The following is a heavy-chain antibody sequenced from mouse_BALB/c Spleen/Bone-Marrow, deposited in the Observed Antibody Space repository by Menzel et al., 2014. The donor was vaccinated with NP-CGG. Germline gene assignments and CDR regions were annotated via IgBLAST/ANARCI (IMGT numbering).Heavy chain of an antibody. CDR3: ARELGVFAY. CDR1: GYAFTNYL. Sequence: VQLQQSGAELVRPGTSVKVSCKASGYAFTNYLIEWVKQRPGQGLEWIGVINPGSGGTNYNEKFKGKATLTADKYSSTAYMQLSSLTSDDSAVYFCARELGVFAYWGQGTLVTVSA. D-gene: IGHD4-1*01. V-gene: IGHV1-54*01. J-gene: IGHJ3*01. CDR2: INPGSGGT.